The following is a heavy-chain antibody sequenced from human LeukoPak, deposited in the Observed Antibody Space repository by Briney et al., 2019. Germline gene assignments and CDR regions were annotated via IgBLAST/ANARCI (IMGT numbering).Heavy chain of an antibody. CDR3: AKDRMTTVTTTRNSGYFQH. V-gene: IGHV3-30*18. D-gene: IGHD4-17*01. Sequence: PGGSLRLSCAASGFTFSSYGMHWVRQAPGKGLEWVAVISYDGSNKYYADSVKGRFTISRDNSKNTLYLQMNSLRAEDTAVYYCAKDRMTTVTTTRNSGYFQHWGQGTLVTVSS. CDR1: GFTFSSYG. J-gene: IGHJ1*01. CDR2: ISYDGSNK.